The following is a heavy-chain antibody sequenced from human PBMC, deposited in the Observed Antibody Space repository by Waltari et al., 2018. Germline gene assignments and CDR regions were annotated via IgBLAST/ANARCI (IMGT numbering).Heavy chain of an antibody. CDR3: AHSILAARVDAGYFDY. D-gene: IGHD6-6*01. J-gene: IGHJ4*02. CDR1: GGSISSYYW. CDR2: IYWNDDK. Sequence: QESGPGLVKPSETLSLTCTVSGGSISSYYWSWIRQPPGKALEWLALIYWNDDKRYSPSLKSRLTITKDTSKNQVVLTMTNMDPVDTATYYCAHSILAARVDAGYFDYWGQGTLVTVSS. V-gene: IGHV2-5*08.